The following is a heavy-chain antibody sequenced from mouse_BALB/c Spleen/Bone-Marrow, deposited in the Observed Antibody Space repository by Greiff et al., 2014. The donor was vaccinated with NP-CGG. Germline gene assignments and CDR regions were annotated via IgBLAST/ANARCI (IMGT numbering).Heavy chain of an antibody. CDR2: IHPNSGNT. J-gene: IGHJ1*01. CDR1: GYTFTSSW. CDR3: ARSYGFWYFDV. V-gene: IGHV1S130*01. D-gene: IGHD1-1*02. Sequence: VQLQQSGSVLVRPGASVKLSCKASGYTFTSSWMHWAKQRPGQGLEWIGDIHPNSGNTNYNEKFRGKATLTVDTSSNTAYVDLSSLTSEDSAVYYCARSYGFWYFDVWGAGTTVTVSS.